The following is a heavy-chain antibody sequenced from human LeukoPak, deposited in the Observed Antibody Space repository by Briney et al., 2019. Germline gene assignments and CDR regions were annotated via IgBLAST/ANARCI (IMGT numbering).Heavy chain of an antibody. D-gene: IGHD6-13*01. CDR2: INHSGST. Sequence: SETLSLTCTVSGGSLSSSSYYWSWIRQPPGKGLEWIGEINHSGSTNYNPSLKSRVTISVDTSKNQFSLKLSSVTAADTAVYYCARGPPYSSDNWGQGTLVTVSS. CDR3: ARGPPYSSDN. CDR1: GGSLSSSSYY. V-gene: IGHV4-39*07. J-gene: IGHJ4*02.